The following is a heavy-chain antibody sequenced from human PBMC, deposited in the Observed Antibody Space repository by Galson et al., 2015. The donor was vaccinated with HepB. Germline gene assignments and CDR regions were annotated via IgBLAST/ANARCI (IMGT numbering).Heavy chain of an antibody. D-gene: IGHD1-26*01. CDR3: ARVVGYSGIYFIDF. CDR2: ISYDGSNK. Sequence: VISYDGSNKYYADSVKGRFTISRDNSRNTLYLHMNSLRVEDTALYYCARVVGYSGIYFIDFWGQGTLVTVSS. J-gene: IGHJ4*02. V-gene: IGHV3-33*05.